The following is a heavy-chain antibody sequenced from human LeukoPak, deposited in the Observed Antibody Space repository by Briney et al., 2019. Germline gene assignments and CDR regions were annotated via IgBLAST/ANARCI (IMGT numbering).Heavy chain of an antibody. V-gene: IGHV1-18*01. CDR2: ISAYNGNT. D-gene: IGHD6-13*01. CDR1: GYTFTSYG. Sequence: ASVKVSCKASGYTFTSYGISWVRQAPGQGLEWMGWISAYNGNTNYAQKLQGRVTMTTDTSTSTAYMEPRSLRSDDTAVYYCARDRYRSSWIYYYYYGMDVWGQGTTVTVSS. CDR3: ARDRYRSSWIYYYYYGMDV. J-gene: IGHJ6*02.